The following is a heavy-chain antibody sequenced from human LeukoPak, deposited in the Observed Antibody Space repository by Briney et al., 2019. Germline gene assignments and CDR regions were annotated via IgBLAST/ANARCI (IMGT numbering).Heavy chain of an antibody. CDR1: GFTFSDYY. Sequence: GGSLRLSCAASGFTFSDYYMSWIRQAPGKGLEWVSYISSSGSTIYYADSVKGRFTISRDNAKNSLYLQMNSLRAEGTAVYYCARDRTYQLLHGFDPWGQGTLVTVSS. V-gene: IGHV3-11*04. J-gene: IGHJ5*02. D-gene: IGHD2-2*01. CDR2: ISSSGSTI. CDR3: ARDRTYQLLHGFDP.